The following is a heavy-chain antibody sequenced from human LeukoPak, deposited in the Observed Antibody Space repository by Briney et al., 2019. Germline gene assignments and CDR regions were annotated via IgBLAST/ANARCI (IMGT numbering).Heavy chain of an antibody. CDR1: GGTFNSYA. J-gene: IGHJ4*02. V-gene: IGHV1-69*04. CDR3: TTDAAWYY. D-gene: IGHD1-14*01. Sequence: AASVKVSCKASGGTFNSYAISWVRPAPGQGLEWMGRIIPILGIANYAQKFQGRVTITADKSTSTAYMELSSLRSEDTAVYYCTTDAAWYYWGQGTLVTVSS. CDR2: IIPILGIA.